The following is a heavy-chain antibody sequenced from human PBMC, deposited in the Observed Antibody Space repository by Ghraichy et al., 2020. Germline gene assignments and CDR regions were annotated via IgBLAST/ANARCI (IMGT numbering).Heavy chain of an antibody. CDR2: ISWDGDST. J-gene: IGHJ6*02. Sequence: GGSLRLSCAASGFTFDDYAMHWVHQAPGKGLEWVSLISWDGDSTYYADSVKGRFTISRDNSKNSLYLQMNSLRAEDTALYYCAKDISPQQLVQWYYYGMDVWGQGTTVTVSS. D-gene: IGHD6-13*01. V-gene: IGHV3-43D*04. CDR3: AKDISPQQLVQWYYYGMDV. CDR1: GFTFDDYA.